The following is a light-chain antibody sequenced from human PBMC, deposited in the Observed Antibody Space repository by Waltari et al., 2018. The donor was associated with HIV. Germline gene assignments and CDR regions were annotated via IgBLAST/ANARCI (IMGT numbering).Light chain of an antibody. CDR1: TSNIGKNY. J-gene: IGLJ3*02. CDR2: DNN. CDR3: GTWDSSVSAGV. Sequence: VSAAPGQKVTISCSGSTSNIGKNYVSWYQQIPETAPKLIIYDNNKRPSGIPDRFSGSKSVTSATLAITGLRTGDEADYFCGTWDSSVSAGVFGGGTKLTVL. V-gene: IGLV1-51*01.